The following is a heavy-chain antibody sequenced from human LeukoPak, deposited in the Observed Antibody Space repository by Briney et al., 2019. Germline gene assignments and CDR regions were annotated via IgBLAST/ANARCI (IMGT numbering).Heavy chain of an antibody. CDR2: ISASGGST. CDR3: ATYYGSGTYFLY. D-gene: IGHD3-10*01. CDR1: GSTFSTYA. J-gene: IGHJ4*02. Sequence: GGSLRLSCAASGSTFSTYAMSWVRQAPGKGLEWVSSISASGGSTYYADSLQGRFTVSRDNSKNTLYLQMNSLRAEDTAVFYCATYYGSGTYFLYWGQGTLVTVSS. V-gene: IGHV3-23*01.